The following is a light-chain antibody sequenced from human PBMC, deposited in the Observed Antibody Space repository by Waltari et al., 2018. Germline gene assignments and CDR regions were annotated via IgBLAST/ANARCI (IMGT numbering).Light chain of an antibody. CDR1: SSNIRNNY. Sequence: QSVLTQPPSVSAAPGPRVTISCSGGSSNIRNNYVSWYRQFPGTAPKLLIYENTERPSGIPGRFSGSKSGTSATLDITGLQAGDEADYYCGTWDSSLSGAVFGGGTHLTVL. J-gene: IGLJ7*01. V-gene: IGLV1-51*02. CDR3: GTWDSSLSGAV. CDR2: ENT.